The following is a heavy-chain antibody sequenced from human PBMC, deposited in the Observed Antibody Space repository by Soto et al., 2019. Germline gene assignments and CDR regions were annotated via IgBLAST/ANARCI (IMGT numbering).Heavy chain of an antibody. CDR3: ARGDYYDSSGYYTYYYGMDV. CDR2: IYYSGST. J-gene: IGHJ6*02. V-gene: IGHV4-61*01. Sequence: SETLSLTCTVSGGSVSSGSYYWSWIRQPPGKGLEWIGYIYYSGSTNYNPSLKSRVTISVDTSKNQFSLKLSSVTAADTAVYYCARGDYYDSSGYYTYYYGMDVWGQGTTVTVSS. CDR1: GGSVSSGSYY. D-gene: IGHD3-22*01.